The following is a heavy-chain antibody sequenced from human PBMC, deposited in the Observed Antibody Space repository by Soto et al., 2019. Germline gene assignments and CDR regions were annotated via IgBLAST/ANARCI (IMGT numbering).Heavy chain of an antibody. Sequence: GESLKISCKGSRYNFTSYWITWVRQMPGKGLEWMGRIDPTDSYTNYSPSFQGHATISADMSINTAYLQWSSLKASDTAMYYCAATHPLYTTSRGGSYGMDVWGQGTMVTVSS. V-gene: IGHV5-10-1*01. D-gene: IGHD2-2*02. CDR3: AATHPLYTTSRGGSYGMDV. J-gene: IGHJ6*02. CDR2: IDPTDSYT. CDR1: RYNFTSYW.